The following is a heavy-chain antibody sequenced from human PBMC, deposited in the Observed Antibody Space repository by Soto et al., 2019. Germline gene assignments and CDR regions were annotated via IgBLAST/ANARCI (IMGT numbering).Heavy chain of an antibody. CDR2: IHYSRST. V-gene: IGHV4-59*01. Sequence: SETLSLTCTVSGGSISSYYWSWIRQPPGKGLEWIGYIHYSRSTNYNPSLKSRVTISVDTSKNQFSLKLSSVTAADTAVYYCARDLFERDSGWYSGAVNDYWGQGTLVTVSS. J-gene: IGHJ4*02. CDR1: GGSISSYY. CDR3: ARDLFERDSGWYSGAVNDY. D-gene: IGHD6-19*01.